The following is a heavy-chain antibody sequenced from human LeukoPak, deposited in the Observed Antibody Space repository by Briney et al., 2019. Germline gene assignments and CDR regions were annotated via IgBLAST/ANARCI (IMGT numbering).Heavy chain of an antibody. D-gene: IGHD3-3*01. CDR3: AKELIFGVVITLDY. V-gene: IGHV3-23*01. CDR1: GFTFSSYA. J-gene: IGHJ4*02. CDR2: ISGSGGST. Sequence: GGSLRLSCAASGFTFSSYAMSWVRQAPGKGLEWVSAISGSGGSTYYADSGKGRFTLSRDNSKNTLYLQMNSLRAEDTAVYYCAKELIFGVVITLDYWGQGTLVTVSS.